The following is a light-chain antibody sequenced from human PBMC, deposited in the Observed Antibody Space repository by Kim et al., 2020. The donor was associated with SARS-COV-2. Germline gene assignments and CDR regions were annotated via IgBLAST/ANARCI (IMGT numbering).Light chain of an antibody. CDR3: QQDYNLPWT. CDR1: QSVGSTS. CDR2: GAS. V-gene: IGKV3D-7*01. Sequence: PGDRVTLSCRASQSVGSTSLTWYQQKPGQEPRLLISGASTRATGIPARFSGSGSGTDFTLTISSLQPEDFAVYYCQQDYNLPWTFGQGTKVDIK. J-gene: IGKJ1*01.